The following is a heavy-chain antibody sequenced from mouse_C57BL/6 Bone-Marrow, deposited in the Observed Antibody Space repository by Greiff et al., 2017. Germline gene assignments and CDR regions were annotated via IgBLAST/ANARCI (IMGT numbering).Heavy chain of an antibody. V-gene: IGHV3-6*01. CDR1: GYSITSGYY. CDR3: ARVVTGYYFDY. D-gene: IGHD4-1*01. J-gene: IGHJ2*01. CDR2: ISYDGSN. Sequence: EVKVEESGPGLVKPSQSLSLTCSVTGYSITSGYYWNWIRQFPGNKLEWMGYISYDGSNNYNPSLKNRISITRDTSKNQFFLKLNSVTTEDTATYYCARVVTGYYFDYWGQGTTLTVSS.